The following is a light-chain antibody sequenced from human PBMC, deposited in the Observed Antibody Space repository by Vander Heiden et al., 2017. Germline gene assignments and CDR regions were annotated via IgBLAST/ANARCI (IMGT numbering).Light chain of an antibody. CDR3: AAWDDGLNAWV. CDR2: SNN. J-gene: IGLJ3*02. Sequence: QSVLTPPPSVSGTPGQRGTISCSGRNSNIGTNTITWYQHLPGPSPKLLIYSNNQRPSGVPDRFSGSKSGTSPSLAISGLQSEDEGDYYCAAWDDGLNAWVFGGGTKVTVL. CDR1: NSNIGTNT. V-gene: IGLV1-44*01.